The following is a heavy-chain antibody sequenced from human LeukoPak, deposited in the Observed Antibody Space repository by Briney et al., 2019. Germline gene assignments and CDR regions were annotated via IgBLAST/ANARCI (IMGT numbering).Heavy chain of an antibody. CDR1: GFTFSGYG. V-gene: IGHV3-30*18. CDR3: AKDRSSSRFYYYYGMDV. CDR2: ISYDGSIE. J-gene: IGHJ6*02. D-gene: IGHD6-13*01. Sequence: GRSLRLSCVASGFTFSGYGMHWVRQAPGKGLEWAAVISYDGSIEYYAESVKGRFTISRDNSKSTVYLQMNSLRAEDTAVFYCAKDRSSSRFYYYYGMDVWGQGTTVTVSS.